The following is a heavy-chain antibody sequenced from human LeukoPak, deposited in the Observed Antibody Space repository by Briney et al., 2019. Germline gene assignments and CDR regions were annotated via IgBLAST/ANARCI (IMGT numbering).Heavy chain of an antibody. V-gene: IGHV4-59*08. CDR1: GGSVSGYY. J-gene: IGHJ4*02. Sequence: SETLSLTCTVSGGSVSGYYWSWLRRPPGGGLEWVGYIFYSGTTLYSPSLKSRVTMSVDTSENQFSLKLSSVTAADTAVYYCARHDVVPVIRRGFDFWGQGILVTVSS. CDR3: ARHDVVPVIRRGFDF. CDR2: IFYSGTT. D-gene: IGHD2-21*02.